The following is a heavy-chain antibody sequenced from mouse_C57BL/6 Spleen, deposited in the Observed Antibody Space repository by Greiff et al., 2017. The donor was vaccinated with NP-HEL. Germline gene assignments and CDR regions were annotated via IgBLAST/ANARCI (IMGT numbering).Heavy chain of an antibody. D-gene: IGHD2-5*01. J-gene: IGHJ3*01. Sequence: EVQLQQSGPELVKPGASVKISCKASGYTFTDYYMNWVKQSHGKSLEWIGDINPNNGGTSYNQKFKGKATLTVDKSSSTAYMELRSLTSEDSAVYYCARRGAYYSSCFADWGKGTLVTVSA. V-gene: IGHV1-26*01. CDR3: ARRGAYYSSCFAD. CDR2: INPNNGGT. CDR1: GYTFTDYY.